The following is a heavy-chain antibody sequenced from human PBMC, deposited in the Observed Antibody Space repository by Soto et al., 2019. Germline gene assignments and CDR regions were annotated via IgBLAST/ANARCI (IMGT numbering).Heavy chain of an antibody. CDR1: GGSFSGYY. CDR2: INHSGST. CDR3: ARPRHWRRSWCPGRGYYNYGMDD. V-gene: IGHV4-34*01. J-gene: IGHJ6*02. D-gene: IGHD6-13*01. Sequence: PSETLSLTCAVYGGSFSGYYWSWIRQPPGKGLEWIGEINHSGSTNYNPSLKSRVTISVDTSKNQFSLKLSSVTAADTAAYYCARPRHWRRSWCPGRGYYNYGMDDWGQGTTVTVSS.